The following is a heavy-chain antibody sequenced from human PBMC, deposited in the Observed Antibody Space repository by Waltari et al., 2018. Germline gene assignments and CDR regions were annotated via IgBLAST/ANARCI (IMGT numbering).Heavy chain of an antibody. J-gene: IGHJ6*02. CDR1: GGTFSSYA. D-gene: IGHD3-10*01. CDR3: ASDGSGSYFPYSYYGMDV. Sequence: QVQLVQSGAEVKKPGSSVKVSCKASGGTFSSYAISWVRQAPGQGLEWMGGIIPIFGTAIYAKKFQGRVTLTTDESTITAYMELSSLRSEDTAVYYCASDGSGSYFPYSYYGMDVWGQGTTVTVSS. V-gene: IGHV1-69*05. CDR2: IIPIFGTA.